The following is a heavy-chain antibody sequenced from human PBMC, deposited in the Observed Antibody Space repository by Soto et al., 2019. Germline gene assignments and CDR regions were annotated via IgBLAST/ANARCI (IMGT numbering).Heavy chain of an antibody. CDR1: GGTFSSYT. CDR2: IIPILGIA. J-gene: IGHJ4*02. D-gene: IGHD2-15*01. V-gene: IGHV1-69*02. CDR3: AGARERYRAANVPLGFDY. Sequence: GASVKVSCKASGGTFSSYTISWVRQAPGQGLEWMGRIIPILGIANYAQKFQGRVTITADKSTSTAYMEPSSLRSEDTAVYYCAGARERYRAANVPLGFDYWGQGTLVTVSS.